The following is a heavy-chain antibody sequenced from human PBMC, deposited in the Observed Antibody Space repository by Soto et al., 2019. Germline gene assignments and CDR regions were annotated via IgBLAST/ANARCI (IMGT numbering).Heavy chain of an antibody. Sequence: QVQLVESGGGVVQPGRSLRLSCAASGFTFSSYGMHWVRQAPGKGLEWVAVIWDDGSNKYYADSVKGRFTISRDNSKNTLYLQMNSLRAEDTAVYYCARERVHCSGGSCYSNYFDYWGQGTLVTVSS. J-gene: IGHJ4*02. D-gene: IGHD2-15*01. CDR2: IWDDGSNK. V-gene: IGHV3-33*01. CDR1: GFTFSSYG. CDR3: ARERVHCSGGSCYSNYFDY.